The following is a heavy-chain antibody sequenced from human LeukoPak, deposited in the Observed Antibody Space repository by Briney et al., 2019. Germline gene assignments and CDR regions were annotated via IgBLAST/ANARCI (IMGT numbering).Heavy chain of an antibody. CDR1: GFTFSSYA. J-gene: IGHJ5*02. V-gene: IGHV3-30-3*01. CDR2: ISYDGSNK. CDR3: ARDHVGSMIVVADNWFDP. D-gene: IGHD3-22*01. Sequence: GGSLRLSCAASGFTFSSYAMHWVRQAPGKGLEWVAVISYDGSNKYYADSVKGRFTISRDKSKNTLYLQMNSLRAEDTAVYYCARDHVGSMIVVADNWFDPWGQGTLVTVSS.